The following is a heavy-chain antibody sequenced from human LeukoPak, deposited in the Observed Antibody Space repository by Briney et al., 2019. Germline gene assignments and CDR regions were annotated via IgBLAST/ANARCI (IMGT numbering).Heavy chain of an antibody. CDR1: GGSISSGDYY. V-gene: IGHV4-30-4*08. J-gene: IGHJ3*02. D-gene: IGHD1-26*01. Sequence: SQTLSLTCTVSGGSISSGDYYWSWIRQPPGKGLEWIGYIYYSGSTYYNPSLKSRVTISVDTSKNQFSLKLSSVTAADTAVYYCASHRAAWGGAFDIWGQGTMVTVSS. CDR2: IYYSGST. CDR3: ASHRAAWGGAFDI.